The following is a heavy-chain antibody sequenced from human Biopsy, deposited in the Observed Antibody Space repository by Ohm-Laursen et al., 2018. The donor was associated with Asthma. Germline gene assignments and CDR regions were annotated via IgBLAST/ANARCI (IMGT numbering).Heavy chain of an antibody. J-gene: IGHJ4*02. CDR1: GFAVSRDY. CDR3: ARGDNSNWPHYYFDY. CDR2: IYSGGAS. V-gene: IGHV3-53*01. D-gene: IGHD2/OR15-2a*01. Sequence: SLRLSCAASGFAVSRDYMFWVRQAPGKGLEWVSVIYSGGASHTADSVRGQFTISRDYSKNTLYLQMHSLRAEDTAVYYCARGDNSNWPHYYFDYWGQGTLVTVSS.